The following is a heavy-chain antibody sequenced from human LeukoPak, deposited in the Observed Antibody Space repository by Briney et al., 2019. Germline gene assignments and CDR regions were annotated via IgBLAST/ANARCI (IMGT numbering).Heavy chain of an antibody. Sequence: GGSLRLSCTGSGFTFSYYGIHWVRHTPGKGLEWVAFIRSDGSDKYYADSVKGRFTISRDNSENTLYLLMNSLRTDDTAVYFCAKESDLIRLTYYMDVWGNGTTVTISS. CDR1: GFTFSYYG. J-gene: IGHJ6*03. D-gene: IGHD2-21*01. V-gene: IGHV3-30*02. CDR3: AKESDLIRLTYYMDV. CDR2: IRSDGSDK.